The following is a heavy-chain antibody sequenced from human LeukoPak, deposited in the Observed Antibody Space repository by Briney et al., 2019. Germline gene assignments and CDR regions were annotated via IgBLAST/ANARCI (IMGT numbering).Heavy chain of an antibody. Sequence: GESLKISCKGSGYTLTTYWSGWVRQMPGKGLEWMGIIYPGDSDTRYSPSFQGQVTISADKSISTAYLQWSSLKASDTAMYYCARHPRYFDALTRCDYYYYMDVWGKGTTVTVS. CDR1: GYTLTTYW. CDR3: ARHPRYFDALTRCDYYYYMDV. D-gene: IGHD3-9*01. CDR2: IYPGDSDT. V-gene: IGHV5-51*01. J-gene: IGHJ6*03.